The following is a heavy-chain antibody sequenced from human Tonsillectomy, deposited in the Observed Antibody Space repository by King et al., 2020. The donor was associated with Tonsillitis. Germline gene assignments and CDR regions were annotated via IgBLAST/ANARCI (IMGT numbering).Heavy chain of an antibody. Sequence: VQLVESGGGLVQPGGSLRLSCAASGFTFRSYAMSWVRQAPGRGLEWVSGISGSGGSTYYGDSVRGRFTISRDNSKNTLYLQMNSLRAEDTAVYYCAKQEVGFFGFCDMDVWGKGTTVTVSS. J-gene: IGHJ6*03. V-gene: IGHV3-23*04. CDR3: AKQEVGFFGFCDMDV. CDR1: GFTFRSYA. CDR2: ISGSGGST. D-gene: IGHD1-26*01.